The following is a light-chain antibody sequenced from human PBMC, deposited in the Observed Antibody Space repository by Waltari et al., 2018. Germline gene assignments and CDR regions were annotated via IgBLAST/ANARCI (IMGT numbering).Light chain of an antibody. CDR3: ASFISGSTSSVL. CDR2: DVT. Sequence: QSALTQPASVSGSPGQSITISCTGTSSDIGAFNYVSWYQQHPGKAPKVVIYDVTNRPSGVSYRFSGSKSGNTASLTISGLQSEDEAYYHCASFISGSTSSVLFGGGTKLTVL. V-gene: IGLV2-14*03. J-gene: IGLJ3*02. CDR1: SSDIGAFNY.